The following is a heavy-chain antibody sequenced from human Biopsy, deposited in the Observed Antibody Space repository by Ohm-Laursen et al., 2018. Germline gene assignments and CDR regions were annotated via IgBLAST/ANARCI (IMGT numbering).Heavy chain of an antibody. CDR1: GDSVSSNSVA. CDR3: ARETPTGIPFNWFDP. V-gene: IGHV6-1*01. D-gene: IGHD1-1*01. J-gene: IGHJ5*02. Sequence: QTLSLTCAISGDSVSSNSVAWVWIRPSPSRGLEWLGRAYYRSKWYNDYAVFVKSRITINPDTSKNQFSLQLISVTPDDTAVYYCARETPTGIPFNWFDPWGQGTLVTVSS. CDR2: AYYRSKWYN.